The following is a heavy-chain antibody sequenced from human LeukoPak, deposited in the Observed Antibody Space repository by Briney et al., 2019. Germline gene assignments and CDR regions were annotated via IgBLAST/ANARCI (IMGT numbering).Heavy chain of an antibody. Sequence: GGSLRLSCAASGFTFSSYAMSRVRQAPGKGLEWVSAISGSGGSTYYADSVKGRLTISRDNSKNTLYLQMNSLRAEDTAVYYCAKDGWLSGFDYWGQGTLVTVSS. J-gene: IGHJ4*02. D-gene: IGHD3-9*01. V-gene: IGHV3-23*01. CDR3: AKDGWLSGFDY. CDR2: ISGSGGST. CDR1: GFTFSSYA.